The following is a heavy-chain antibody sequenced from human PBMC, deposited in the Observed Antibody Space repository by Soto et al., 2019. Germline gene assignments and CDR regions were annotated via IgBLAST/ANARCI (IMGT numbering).Heavy chain of an antibody. V-gene: IGHV3-48*03. CDR2: ISASGGTT. D-gene: IGHD3-3*01. CDR1: GFTFSDHE. CDR3: ARDRSLIFAVPPYGMDV. Sequence: GGSLRLSCVISGFTFSDHEMNWVRQAPGKGPEWVSRISASGGTTSYADSVKGRFTISGDNARDSLYLHMNNLRAEDTAIYYCARDRSLIFAVPPYGMDVWGQGTTVTVSS. J-gene: IGHJ6*02.